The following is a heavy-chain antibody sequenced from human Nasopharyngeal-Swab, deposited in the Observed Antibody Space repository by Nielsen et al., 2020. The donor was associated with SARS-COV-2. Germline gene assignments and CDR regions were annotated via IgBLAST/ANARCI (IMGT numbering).Heavy chain of an antibody. CDR3: GRLTKTTVTRRLYFDY. CDR1: GGSLSSSNYY. J-gene: IGHJ4*02. V-gene: IGHV4-39*02. D-gene: IGHD4-11*01. Sequence: GSLRLSCTVSGGSLSSSNYYWGWIRQPPGKGLEWIGTVSYSGPTYYNPSLKSRFTMSVDTSKNHFSLRLTSVTAADTAVYYCGRLTKTTVTRRLYFDYWGQGTLVTVSS. CDR2: VSYSGPT.